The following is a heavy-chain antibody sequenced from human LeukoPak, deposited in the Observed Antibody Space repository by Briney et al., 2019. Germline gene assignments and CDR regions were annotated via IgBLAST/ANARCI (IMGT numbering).Heavy chain of an antibody. J-gene: IGHJ3*02. V-gene: IGHV1-69*06. Sequence: SVKVSCKASGGTFSSYAISWVRQAPGQGLEWMGGIIPIFGTANYAQKFQGRVTITADKSTSTAYMGLSSLRSEDTAVYYCAWGRKGGWPPHDAFDIWGQGTMVTVSS. CDR2: IIPIFGTA. CDR1: GGTFSSYA. CDR3: AWGRKGGWPPHDAFDI. D-gene: IGHD6-19*01.